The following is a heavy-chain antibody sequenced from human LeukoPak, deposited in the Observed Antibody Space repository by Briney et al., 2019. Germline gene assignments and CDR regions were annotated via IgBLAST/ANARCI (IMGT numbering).Heavy chain of an antibody. Sequence: PLRSLRLSCAASGFTFSSYAMSWGRQAPGKGLEWVSAISIIGGTTYSAYSVTGRLTISRDNSKNTLYLQMNSLRAEDTAVYYCAKSPPLTTVTTYDYWGQGTLVTVHS. CDR1: GFTFSSYA. CDR2: ISIIGGTT. J-gene: IGHJ4*02. D-gene: IGHD4-11*01. CDR3: AKSPPLTTVTTYDY. V-gene: IGHV3-23*01.